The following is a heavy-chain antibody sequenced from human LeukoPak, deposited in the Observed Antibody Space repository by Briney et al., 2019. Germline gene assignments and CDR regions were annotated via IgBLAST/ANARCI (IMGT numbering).Heavy chain of an antibody. CDR2: INTDGNTR. J-gene: IGHJ4*02. CDR1: GITISRYW. Sequence: GGSLRLSCVGSGITISRYWMHWVRQAPGKGLVWVSRINTDGNTRNYADSVKGRFTISRDNSKNTLYLQMNSLRAEDTAVYYCAKDAGSGYGSGSVHDYWGQGTLVTVSS. V-gene: IGHV3-74*01. CDR3: AKDAGSGYGSGSVHDY. D-gene: IGHD3-10*01.